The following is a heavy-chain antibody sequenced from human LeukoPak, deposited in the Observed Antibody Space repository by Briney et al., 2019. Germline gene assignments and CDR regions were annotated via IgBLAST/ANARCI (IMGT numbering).Heavy chain of an antibody. CDR1: GFTFSSFG. J-gene: IGHJ6*03. V-gene: IGHV3-23*01. CDR3: AKNGDRGAYCSGGSCYPYYYYNMDV. D-gene: IGHD2-15*01. Sequence: GGSLRLSCAASGFTFSSFGMSWVRQAPGKGLEWVSAISSTGGTAYYADSVKGRFTISRDNSKDTLYLQMNSLRAEDTAIYYCAKNGDRGAYCSGGSCYPYYYYNMDVWGKGTTVTISS. CDR2: ISSTGGTA.